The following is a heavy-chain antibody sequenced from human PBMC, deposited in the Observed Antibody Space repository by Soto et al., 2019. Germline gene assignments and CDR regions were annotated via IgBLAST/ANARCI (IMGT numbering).Heavy chain of an antibody. Sequence: QVPLQQSGPGLVKPSQTLALTCAISGDSVSSNSAAWNWIRQSPSRGLEWLGRTYYRSKWYNDYAVSVKSRITINPDTSKNQFALQLNSVTPEDTAVYYCARGAGGSGWRTLDYSGQGTLVTVSS. D-gene: IGHD6-19*01. CDR2: TYYRSKWYN. V-gene: IGHV6-1*01. CDR3: ARGAGGSGWRTLDY. CDR1: GDSVSSNSAA. J-gene: IGHJ4*02.